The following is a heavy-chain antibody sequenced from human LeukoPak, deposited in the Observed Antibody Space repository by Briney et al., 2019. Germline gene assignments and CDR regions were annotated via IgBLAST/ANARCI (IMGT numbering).Heavy chain of an antibody. D-gene: IGHD6-19*01. J-gene: IGHJ5*02. CDR3: ARGDRAVAGARRWFDP. V-gene: IGHV4-4*07. CDR2: IHASGST. CDR1: NGSISSYY. Sequence: PSETLSLTCTVSNGSISSYYWSWIRQTAGKGLEWIGRIHASGSTNYNPSLKSRVTMSVDTPKNQFSLKLSSVTAADTAIYFCARGDRAVAGARRWFDPWGQGTLVNVSS.